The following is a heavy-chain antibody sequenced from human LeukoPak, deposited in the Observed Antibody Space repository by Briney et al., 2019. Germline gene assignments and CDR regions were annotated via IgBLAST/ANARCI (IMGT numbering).Heavy chain of an antibody. CDR3: ARFEWAGAAAGTFDY. D-gene: IGHD6-13*01. Sequence: GGSLRLSCAASGITFSSYSMNWVRQAPGKGLEWVSYISSGSSTIYYADSVKGRFTISRDNSKNTLYLQMNSLRAEDTAVYYCARFEWAGAAAGTFDYWGQGTLVTVSS. J-gene: IGHJ4*02. CDR1: GITFSSYS. CDR2: ISSGSSTI. V-gene: IGHV3-48*01.